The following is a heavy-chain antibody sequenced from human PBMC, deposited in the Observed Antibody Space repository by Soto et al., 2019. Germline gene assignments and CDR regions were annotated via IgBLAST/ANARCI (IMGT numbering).Heavy chain of an antibody. Sequence: ASVKVSCKVSGYTLTELSMHWVRQAPGKGLEWMGGFDPEDGETIYAQKFQGRVTMTEDTSTDTAYMELSSLRSEDTAVYYCATKAPYCSSTSCYRTADYYYYMDVWGKGTTVTVS. CDR1: GYTLTELS. CDR2: FDPEDGET. D-gene: IGHD2-2*01. CDR3: ATKAPYCSSTSCYRTADYYYYMDV. J-gene: IGHJ6*03. V-gene: IGHV1-24*01.